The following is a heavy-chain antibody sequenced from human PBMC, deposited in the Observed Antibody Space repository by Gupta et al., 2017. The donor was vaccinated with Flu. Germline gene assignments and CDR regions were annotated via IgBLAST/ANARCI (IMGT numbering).Heavy chain of an antibody. V-gene: IGHV3-23*01. D-gene: IGHD6-19*01. J-gene: IGHJ4*02. Sequence: VQLLESGGGLVQPGGSLRLSCAASGFTFNRHDMTWLRLAPGKGLQWLAGISSSGAVTDYADTIRGRFTISRDNSKNTVYFQLTGLRAEDSALYYCAKSKYTSGWYDYWGRGTLVTVSS. CDR2: ISSSGAVT. CDR1: GFTFNRHD. CDR3: AKSKYTSGWYDY.